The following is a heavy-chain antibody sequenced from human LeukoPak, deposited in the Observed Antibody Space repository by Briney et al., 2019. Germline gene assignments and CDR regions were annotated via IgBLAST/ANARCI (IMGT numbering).Heavy chain of an antibody. Sequence: GGSLRLSCAASGFTFSDHYMDWVRQAPGKGLEWVGRIRNKANSYTTEYAASVKGRFTTSRDDSKNSLYLQINSLKIEDTAVYYCARVGSSGWEDYWGQGTLVTGSS. CDR2: IRNKANSYTT. V-gene: IGHV3-72*01. CDR3: ARVGSSGWEDY. D-gene: IGHD6-19*01. J-gene: IGHJ4*02. CDR1: GFTFSDHY.